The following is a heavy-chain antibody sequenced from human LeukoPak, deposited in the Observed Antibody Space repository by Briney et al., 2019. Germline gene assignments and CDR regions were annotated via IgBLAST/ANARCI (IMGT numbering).Heavy chain of an antibody. J-gene: IGHJ6*02. CDR1: GGSISSYY. Sequence: PSETLSLTCTVSGGSISSYYWSWIRQPPGKGLEWIGYIYYSGSTNYNPSLKSRVTISVDTPKNQFSLKLSSVTAADTAVYYCARAGNATGYYYYYYYYGMDVWGQGTTVTVSS. V-gene: IGHV4-59*01. D-gene: IGHD3-9*01. CDR2: IYYSGST. CDR3: ARAGNATGYYYYYYYYGMDV.